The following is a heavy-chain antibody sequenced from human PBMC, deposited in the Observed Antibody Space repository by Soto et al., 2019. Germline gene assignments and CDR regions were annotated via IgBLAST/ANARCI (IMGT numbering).Heavy chain of an antibody. D-gene: IGHD3-3*01. CDR1: GGSISSSNCY. CDR2: VYYNGFT. V-gene: IGHV4-39*01. CDR3: ARMGDFWSGPGELDP. Sequence: SETLSLTCTVSGGSISSSNCYWAWIRQSPGKGLEWIGSVYYNGFTYYNPSLKSRVTISVDTSKNQFSLKLTSVTAADTAVYYCARMGDFWSGPGELDPWGQGTLVTVSS. J-gene: IGHJ5*02.